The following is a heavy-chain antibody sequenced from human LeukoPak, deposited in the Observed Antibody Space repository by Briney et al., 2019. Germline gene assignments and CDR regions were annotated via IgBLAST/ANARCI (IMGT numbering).Heavy chain of an antibody. J-gene: IGHJ4*02. CDR3: ARGGDSSGYYYPVFDY. V-gene: IGHV4-59*01. Sequence: PSETLSLTCTVSGGSISSYYWSWIRQPPGKGLEWIGYIYYSGSTNYNPSLKSRVTISLDTSKNQFSLKLSSVTAADTAVYYCARGGDSSGYYYPVFDYWGQGTLVTVSS. CDR1: GGSISSYY. D-gene: IGHD3-22*01. CDR2: IYYSGST.